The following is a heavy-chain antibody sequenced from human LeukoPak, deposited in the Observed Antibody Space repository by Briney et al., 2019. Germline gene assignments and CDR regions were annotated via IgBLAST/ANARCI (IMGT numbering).Heavy chain of an antibody. Sequence: GGSLRLSCAASGFTFSDAWMYWVRQAPGKGLEWVGHIKSKTDGGTTEYAAPVKGRFTISRDDSKNTLSLQMNSLKTEDTAVYYCATLLRGYWGQGTLVTVSS. CDR1: GFTFSDAW. J-gene: IGHJ4*02. V-gene: IGHV3-15*01. CDR2: IKSKTDGGTT. D-gene: IGHD3-10*01. CDR3: ATLLRGY.